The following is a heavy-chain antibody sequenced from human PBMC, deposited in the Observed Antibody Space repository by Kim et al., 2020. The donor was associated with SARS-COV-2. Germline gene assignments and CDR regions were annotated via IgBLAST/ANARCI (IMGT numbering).Heavy chain of an antibody. D-gene: IGHD6-6*01. V-gene: IGHV3-30*02. CDR3: AKVWQLGGGYLDY. Sequence: YADSVKGRFTIPRANSKNTRYRQMNGLGAEDTAFYYGAKVWQLGGGYLDYWGQGALVTVSS. J-gene: IGHJ4*02.